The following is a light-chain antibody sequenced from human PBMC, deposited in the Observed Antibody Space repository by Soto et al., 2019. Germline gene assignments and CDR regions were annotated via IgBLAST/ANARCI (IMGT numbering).Light chain of an antibody. CDR1: QSVSSSY. CDR2: GAS. V-gene: IGKV3-20*01. Sequence: EIVLTQSPGTLSLSPGERATLSCRASQSVSSSYLAWYQQKPGKAPRLLIYGASNRATGIPDRFSGSASGTDFPLSICRLEPEDFAVYYCKQYVSSPYTFGQGTKLEIK. CDR3: KQYVSSPYT. J-gene: IGKJ2*01.